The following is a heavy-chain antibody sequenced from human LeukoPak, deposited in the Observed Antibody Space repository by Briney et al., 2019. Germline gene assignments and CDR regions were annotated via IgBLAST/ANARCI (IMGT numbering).Heavy chain of an antibody. CDR2: INHSGST. V-gene: IGHV4-34*01. CDR1: GGSFSGYY. CDR3: ARDGPSDSSGYPSYFDY. Sequence: PSETLSLTCAVYGGSFSGYYWSWIRQPPGKGLEWIGEINHSGSTNYNPSLKSRVTISVDTSKNQCSLKLSSVTAADTAVYDCARDGPSDSSGYPSYFDYWGQGTLVTVSS. D-gene: IGHD3-22*01. J-gene: IGHJ4*02.